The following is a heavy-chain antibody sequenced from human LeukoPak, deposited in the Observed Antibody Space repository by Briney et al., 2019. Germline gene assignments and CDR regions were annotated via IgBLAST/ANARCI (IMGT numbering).Heavy chain of an antibody. V-gene: IGHV3-30*18. CDR3: ANSYYDSSGLGFDY. CDR1: GFTFSSYG. D-gene: IGHD3-22*01. Sequence: GGSLRLSCAASGFTFSSYGMHWVSHAPGKGLEWVAVISYDGSNKYYADSVKGRFTISRDNSKNTLYLQMNSLRAEDTAVYYCANSYYDSSGLGFDYWGQGTLVAVSS. J-gene: IGHJ4*02. CDR2: ISYDGSNK.